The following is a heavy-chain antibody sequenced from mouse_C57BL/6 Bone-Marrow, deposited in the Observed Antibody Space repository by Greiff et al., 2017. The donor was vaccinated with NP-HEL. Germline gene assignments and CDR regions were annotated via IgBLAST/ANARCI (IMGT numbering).Heavy chain of an antibody. CDR1: GYTFTNYW. Sequence: QVQLKQSGAELVRPGTSVKMSCKASGYTFTNYWIGWAQQRPGHGLEWIGDIYPGGGYTNYNEKFKGKATLTADKSSSTAYMQFSSLTSEDSAIYYCARSGDYDPFAYWGQGTLVTVSA. V-gene: IGHV1-63*01. D-gene: IGHD2-4*01. J-gene: IGHJ3*01. CDR3: ARSGDYDPFAY. CDR2: IYPGGGYT.